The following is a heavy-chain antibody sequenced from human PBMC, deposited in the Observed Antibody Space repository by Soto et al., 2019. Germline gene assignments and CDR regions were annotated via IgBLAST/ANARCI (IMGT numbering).Heavy chain of an antibody. Sequence: GESLKISCTGSGYSFTSYWLTWLRQMPGKGLEWMGTIDPRDSYTKYSPSFQGHVTISVDKSISNSSLQWSSLKASDSAMYYCARHLNSRQQVVILDYWGQGILVTVSS. CDR3: ARHLNSRQQVVILDY. CDR1: GYSFTSYW. V-gene: IGHV5-10-1*01. D-gene: IGHD3-22*01. J-gene: IGHJ4*02. CDR2: IDPRDSYT.